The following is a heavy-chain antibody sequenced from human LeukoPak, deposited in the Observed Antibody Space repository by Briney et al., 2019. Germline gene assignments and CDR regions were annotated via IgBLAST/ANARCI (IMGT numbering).Heavy chain of an antibody. V-gene: IGHV3-74*01. CDR2: ISPDGSSK. CDR1: GFPFSTYS. Sequence: GGSLRLSCAASGFPFSTYSMHWVRQPPGKGLVWVSRISPDGSSKSYADSVKGRFIISRDNAKNTPSLQMTSLTAEDTAVYYCARDGGLLPDNWGKGTPVTVSS. CDR3: ARDGGLLPDN. D-gene: IGHD1-14*01. J-gene: IGHJ4*02.